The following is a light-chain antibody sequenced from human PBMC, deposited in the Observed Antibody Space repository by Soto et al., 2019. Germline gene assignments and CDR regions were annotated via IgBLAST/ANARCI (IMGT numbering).Light chain of an antibody. CDR2: EVT. CDR1: SSDVVGYNF. CDR3: SSYTGSNNVV. J-gene: IGLJ2*01. V-gene: IGLV2-8*01. Sequence: QSVLTQPPSASGSPGQSVTISCNGTSSDVVGYNFVSWYQQHPGKAPKLMIYEVTKRPSGVPDRFSGSKSGNTASLTGSGRQAEDEADYYCSSYTGSNNVVFGGGTKLTVL.